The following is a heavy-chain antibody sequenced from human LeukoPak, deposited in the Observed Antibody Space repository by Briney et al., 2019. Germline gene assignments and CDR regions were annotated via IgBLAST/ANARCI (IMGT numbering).Heavy chain of an antibody. V-gene: IGHV4-39*01. CDR2: IYYSGST. CDR3: ASIVATTGNFDY. D-gene: IGHD5-12*01. CDR1: GGSLSSSSYY. Sequence: SETLSLTCTVSGGSLSSSSYYWGWIRQPPGKGLEWIGSIYYSGSTYYNPSLKSRVTISVDTSKNQFSLKLSSVTAADTAVYYCASIVATTGNFDYWGQGTLVTVSS. J-gene: IGHJ4*02.